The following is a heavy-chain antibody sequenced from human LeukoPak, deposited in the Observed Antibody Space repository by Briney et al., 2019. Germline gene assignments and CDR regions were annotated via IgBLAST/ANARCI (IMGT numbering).Heavy chain of an antibody. Sequence: ASVKVSCKASGYTFTNFAITWVRQAPGQGLEWVGWISTYNGYTNYAQKFQGRVNMTRDTSTTTVSMELRSLTSDDTAMYYCARVRNFRFFDHWSQGTLITVSP. CDR3: ARVRNFRFFDH. CDR2: ISTYNGYT. CDR1: GYTFTNFA. J-gene: IGHJ4*02. D-gene: IGHD2/OR15-2a*01. V-gene: IGHV1-18*01.